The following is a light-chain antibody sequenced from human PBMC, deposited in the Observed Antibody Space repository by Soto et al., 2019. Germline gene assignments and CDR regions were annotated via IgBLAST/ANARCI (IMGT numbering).Light chain of an antibody. Sequence: QSALTQPASVSGSPGQSITISCTGTSSDVGGYNFVSWYQRHPGKAPKLMIYEVSNRPSGVSNRFSGSNSGNTASLTISGLQAEDEADYYCSSYTSSSTLVFGGGTKLTVL. J-gene: IGLJ3*02. CDR3: SSYTSSSTLV. CDR2: EVS. CDR1: SSDVGGYNF. V-gene: IGLV2-14*01.